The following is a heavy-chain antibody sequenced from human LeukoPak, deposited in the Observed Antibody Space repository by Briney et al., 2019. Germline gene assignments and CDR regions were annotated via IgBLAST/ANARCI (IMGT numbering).Heavy chain of an antibody. CDR1: GYTFNSYG. Sequence: ASVKVSCKTSGYTFNSYGISWVRQAPGQGLEWMGWTSAYNGNTNYAQKLQGRVTMTTDTSTSTAYMELRSLRSDDTAVYFCARDMYYYSRTGFDPWGQGTLVTVSS. D-gene: IGHD3-10*01. CDR2: TSAYNGNT. V-gene: IGHV1-18*01. CDR3: ARDMYYYSRTGFDP. J-gene: IGHJ5*02.